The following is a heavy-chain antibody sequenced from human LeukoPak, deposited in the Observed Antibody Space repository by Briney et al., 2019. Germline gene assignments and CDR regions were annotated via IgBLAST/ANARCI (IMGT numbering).Heavy chain of an antibody. CDR3: ARDFGDLTFDY. Sequence: GESLRLSCAASGFTFSSYSMSWVRQAPGKGLEWVSSISSSSSYIYYADSVKGRFTISRDNAKNSLYLQMNSLRAEDTAVYYCARDFGDLTFDYWGQGTLVTVSS. V-gene: IGHV3-21*01. J-gene: IGHJ4*02. CDR2: ISSSSSYI. CDR1: GFTFSSYS. D-gene: IGHD4-17*01.